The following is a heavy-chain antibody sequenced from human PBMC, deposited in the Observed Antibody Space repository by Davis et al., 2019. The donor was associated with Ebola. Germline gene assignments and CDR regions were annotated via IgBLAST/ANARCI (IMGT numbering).Heavy chain of an antibody. CDR2: IIPVFGTT. CDR1: GDTFRRHA. J-gene: IGHJ4*02. Sequence: SVKVSCKASGDTFRRHAISWVRQAPGQGLEWMGDIIPVFGTTNDAQKFQGRVTMTRHTSISTAYMELSSLRSEDTAVYYCAREPWSGYYNPFDYWGQGTLVTVSS. D-gene: IGHD3-3*01. V-gene: IGHV1-69*05. CDR3: AREPWSGYYNPFDY.